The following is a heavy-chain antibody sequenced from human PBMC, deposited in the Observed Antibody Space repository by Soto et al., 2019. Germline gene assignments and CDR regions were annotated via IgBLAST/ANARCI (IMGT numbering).Heavy chain of an antibody. D-gene: IGHD5-18*01. Sequence: GGSLRLSCAASGFTFSDYYMSWIRQAPGKGLEWVSYISSSGSYTNYADSVKGRFTISRDNAKNSLYLQMNSLRAEDTAVYYCARTRGYSYGRDAFDIWGQGTMVTVSS. CDR1: GFTFSDYY. CDR2: ISSSGSYT. V-gene: IGHV3-11*06. J-gene: IGHJ3*02. CDR3: ARTRGYSYGRDAFDI.